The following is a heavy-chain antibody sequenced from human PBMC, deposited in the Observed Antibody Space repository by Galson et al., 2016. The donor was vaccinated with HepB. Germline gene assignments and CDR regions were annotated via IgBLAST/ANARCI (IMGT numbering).Heavy chain of an antibody. V-gene: IGHV4-59*01. J-gene: IGHJ4*02. Sequence: SETLSLTCTVSGDSITSYRWSWIRQPPGKGLEWIGYIYDSGNTNYNPSLKSRVTLSVDTSKNRISLELTSVTAADTAVYYCARSGTYYIFDYWGQGILVTVSS. CDR1: GDSITSYR. CDR2: IYDSGNT. D-gene: IGHD3-22*01. CDR3: ARSGTYYIFDY.